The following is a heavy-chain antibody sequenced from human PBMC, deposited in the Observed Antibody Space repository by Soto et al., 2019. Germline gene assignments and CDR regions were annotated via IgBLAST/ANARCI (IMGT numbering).Heavy chain of an antibody. V-gene: IGHV3-30*04. J-gene: IGHJ6*02. CDR1: GFTFNSYP. CDR2: ISYDGRNK. CDR3: ARVPVYSSSSRDYYYGMDV. D-gene: IGHD6-6*01. Sequence: PGGSLRLSCAASGFTFNSYPMHWVRQAPGKGLEWVAVISYDGRNKYYADSVKGRFIISRDNSKNTLYLQMNSLRAEDTAVYYCARVPVYSSSSRDYYYGMDVWGQGTTVTVSS.